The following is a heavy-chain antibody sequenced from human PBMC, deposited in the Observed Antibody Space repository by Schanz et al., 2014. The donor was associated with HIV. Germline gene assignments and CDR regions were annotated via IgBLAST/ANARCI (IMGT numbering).Heavy chain of an antibody. D-gene: IGHD3-16*01. V-gene: IGHV3-30*18. J-gene: IGHJ6*02. CDR2: ISYDGINK. CDR3: AKDGGSRGRRRGMDV. CDR1: GFTFDSYG. Sequence: QVQLVESGGGVVQPGRSLRLSCAASGFTFDSYGIHWVRQAPGKGLEWVTLISYDGINKYYADSVKGRFTISRDNSKNTLYLQINSLRTDDTAVYYCAKDGGSRGRRRGMDVWGQGTTVTVSS.